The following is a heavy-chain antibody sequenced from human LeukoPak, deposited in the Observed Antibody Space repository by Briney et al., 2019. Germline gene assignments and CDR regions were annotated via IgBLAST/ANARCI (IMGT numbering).Heavy chain of an antibody. Sequence: QPGGSLRLSCAASGFTFSSYEMNWVRQAPGKGLEWVSYISSSGSTIYYADSVKGRFTISRDNAKNSLYLQMNSLRAEDTAVYYCARDGLLTYYYDSSGDGYFDYWGQGTLVTVSS. CDR2: ISSSGSTI. CDR3: ARDGLLTYYYDSSGDGYFDY. CDR1: GFTFSSYE. V-gene: IGHV3-48*03. D-gene: IGHD3-22*01. J-gene: IGHJ4*02.